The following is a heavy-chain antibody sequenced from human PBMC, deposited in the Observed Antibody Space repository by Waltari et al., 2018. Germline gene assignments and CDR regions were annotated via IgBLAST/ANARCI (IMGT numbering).Heavy chain of an antibody. V-gene: IGHV3-30*18. CDR2: ISYDGSNK. J-gene: IGHJ4*02. CDR1: GFTFSSYG. D-gene: IGHD6-13*01. CDR3: AKRGAAAGYFDY. Sequence: QVQLVESGGGVVQPGRSLRLSCAASGFTFSSYGMHWVRQAPGKGLAWVAVISYDGSNKYYADAVKGRFTISRDNSKNTLYLQMNSLRAEDTAVYYCAKRGAAAGYFDYWGQGTLVTVSS.